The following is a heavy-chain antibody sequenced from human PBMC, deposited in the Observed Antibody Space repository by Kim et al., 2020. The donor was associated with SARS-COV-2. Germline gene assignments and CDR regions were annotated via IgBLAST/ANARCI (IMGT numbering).Heavy chain of an antibody. CDR2: IRSKAYGGTT. J-gene: IGHJ4*02. D-gene: IGHD2-21*02. CDR1: GFTFGDYA. CDR3: TRECGGDCYSVY. V-gene: IGHV3-49*04. Sequence: GGSLRLSCTASGFTFGDYAMSWVRQAPGKGLEWVGFIRSKAYGGTTEYAASVKGRFTISRDDSKSIAYLQMNSLKTEDTAVYYCTRECGGDCYSVYWGQGTLVTVSS.